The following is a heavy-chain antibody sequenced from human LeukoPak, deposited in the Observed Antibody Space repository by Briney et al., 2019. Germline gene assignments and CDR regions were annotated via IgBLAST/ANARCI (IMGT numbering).Heavy chain of an antibody. J-gene: IGHJ3*02. CDR1: GDSLSSNSYS. V-gene: IGHV4-61*02. Sequence: SQTLSLTCTVSGDSLSSNSYSWSWIRQAAGKGLEWIGRIYPSGITHYNPALNSRVTMSMDTSKNQFSLKLTSATAADTAVYYCAAYREHYSHLPHAFDIWGQGTMVTVSS. CDR2: IYPSGIT. CDR3: AAYREHYSHLPHAFDI. D-gene: IGHD4-11*01.